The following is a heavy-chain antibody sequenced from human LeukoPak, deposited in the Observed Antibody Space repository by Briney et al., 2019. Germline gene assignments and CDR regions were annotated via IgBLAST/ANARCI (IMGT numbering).Heavy chain of an antibody. CDR3: ARGTLNIPGEHGAFDY. D-gene: IGHD1-14*01. V-gene: IGHV3-21*01. J-gene: IGHJ4*02. CDR2: ISTSSLYI. Sequence: GGSLRLSYAASGFTFSSYTVNWVRQAPGKGLEWVSSISTSSLYIYYADSLKGRFTVSRDNARNSLYLQMSRLRADDTAVYYCARGTLNIPGEHGAFDYWGQGTLLSVSS. CDR1: GFTFSSYT.